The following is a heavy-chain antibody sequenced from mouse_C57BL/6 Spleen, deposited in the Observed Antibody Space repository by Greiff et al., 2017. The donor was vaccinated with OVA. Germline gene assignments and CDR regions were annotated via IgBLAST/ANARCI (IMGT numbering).Heavy chain of an antibody. D-gene: IGHD1-1*01. CDR2: IDPSDSYT. Sequence: VQLQQPGAELVKPGASVKLSCKASGYTFTSYWMQWVKQRPGQGLEWIGEIDPSDSYTNYNQKFKGKATLTVDTSSSTAYMRLSSLTSEDSAVYYCARGIYYYGSSYFDYWGQGTTLTVSS. V-gene: IGHV1-50*01. CDR3: ARGIYYYGSSYFDY. J-gene: IGHJ2*01. CDR1: GYTFTSYW.